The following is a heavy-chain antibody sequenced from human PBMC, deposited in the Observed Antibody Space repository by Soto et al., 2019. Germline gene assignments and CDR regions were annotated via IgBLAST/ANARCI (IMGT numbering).Heavy chain of an antibody. CDR2: ISGSGGST. Sequence: EVQLLESGGGLVQPGGSLRLSCAASGFTFSSYAMSWVRQAPGKGLEWVSTISGSGGSTYYADSVKGRFTISRDNSKNTLYLQMNSLRAEDTAVYYCAKDQDDYGSGSYWAYGMDVWGQGTTVTVSS. J-gene: IGHJ6*02. CDR3: AKDQDDYGSGSYWAYGMDV. D-gene: IGHD3-10*01. V-gene: IGHV3-23*01. CDR1: GFTFSSYA.